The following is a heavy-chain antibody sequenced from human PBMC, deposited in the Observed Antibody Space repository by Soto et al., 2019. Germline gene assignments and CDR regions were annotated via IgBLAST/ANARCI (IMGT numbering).Heavy chain of an antibody. Sequence: QVQLQESGPGLVKPSETLSLTCTVSGGSISSYYWSWIRQPPGKGLEWIGYIYYSGSTNYNPSLRSRVTRSVDTSKNQFSLKLSSVTAADTAVYYCAREDCSGGSCYGAVWGQGTLVTVSS. D-gene: IGHD2-15*01. CDR2: IYYSGST. CDR1: GGSISSYY. CDR3: AREDCSGGSCYGAV. J-gene: IGHJ4*02. V-gene: IGHV4-59*01.